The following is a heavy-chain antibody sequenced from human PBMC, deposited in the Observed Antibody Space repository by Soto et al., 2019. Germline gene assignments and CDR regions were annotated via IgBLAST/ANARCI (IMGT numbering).Heavy chain of an antibody. J-gene: IGHJ6*03. CDR3: ARVPYSSSWYYYYMDV. CDR1: GGSFSGYY. V-gene: IGHV4-34*01. CDR2: INHSGST. Sequence: TSETLSLTCAVYGGSFSGYYWSWIRQPPGKGLEWIGEINHSGSTNYNPSLKSRVTISVDTSKNQFSLKLSSVTAADTAVYYCARVPYSSSWYYYYMDVWGKGTTVTVSS. D-gene: IGHD6-13*01.